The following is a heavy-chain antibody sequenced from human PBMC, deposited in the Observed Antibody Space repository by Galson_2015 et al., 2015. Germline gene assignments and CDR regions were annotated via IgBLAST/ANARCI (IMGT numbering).Heavy chain of an antibody. CDR3: AKDAVGGSYRCYDYGMDV. CDR2: ISYDGSNK. CDR1: GFTFSSYG. Sequence: SLRLSCAASGFTFSSYGMHWVRQAPGKGLEWVAVISYDGSNKYYADSVKGRFTISRDNFKNTLYLQMNSLRAEDTAVYYCAKDAVGGSYRCYDYGMDVWGQGTTVTVSS. J-gene: IGHJ6*02. V-gene: IGHV3-30*18. D-gene: IGHD1-26*01.